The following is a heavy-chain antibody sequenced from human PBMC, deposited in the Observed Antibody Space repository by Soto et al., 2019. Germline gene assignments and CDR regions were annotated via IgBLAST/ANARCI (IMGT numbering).Heavy chain of an antibody. Sequence: PSETLSLTCTVSGGSLSRDEYYWSCVRQPPGRCLEWIAYIYYTGSTYYNPSLKSRLIISVDTCKNQFSPKLKSVTAADTALYFCDIVCWQLGASYCGGMDVWAQGTTVTVSS. D-gene: IGHD6-6*01. CDR2: IYYTGST. V-gene: IGHV4-30-4*01. J-gene: IGHJ6*02. CDR1: GGSLSRDEYY. CDR3: DIVCWQLGASYCGGMDV.